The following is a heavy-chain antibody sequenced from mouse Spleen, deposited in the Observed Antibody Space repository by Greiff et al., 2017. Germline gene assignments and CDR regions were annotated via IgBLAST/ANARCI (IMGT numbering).Heavy chain of an antibody. D-gene: IGHD2-14*01. CDR2: INPYNGGT. V-gene: IGHV1-19*01. CDR1: GYTFTDYY. J-gene: IGHJ4*01. Sequence: EVQLQQSGPVLVKPGASVKMSCKASGYTFTDYYMNWVKQSHGKSLEWIGVINPYNGGTSYNQKFKGKATLTVDKSSSTAYMELNSLTSEDSAVYYCASEVSLYYAMDYWGQGTSVTVSS. CDR3: ASEVSLYYAMDY.